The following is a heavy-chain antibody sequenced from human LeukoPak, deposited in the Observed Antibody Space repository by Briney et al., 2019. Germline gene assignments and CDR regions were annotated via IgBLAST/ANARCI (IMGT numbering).Heavy chain of an antibody. CDR1: GDSVSSNSAA. Sequence: SQTLSLTCAISGDSVSSNSAAWNWIRQSPSRGLEWLGRTYYRSKWYSDYAVSVKSRITINPDTSKNQFSLQLNSVTPEDTAVYYCARAYYDILTGYHDYYYYMDVWGKGTTVTVSS. J-gene: IGHJ6*03. D-gene: IGHD3-9*01. CDR2: TYYRSKWYS. CDR3: ARAYYDILTGYHDYYYYMDV. V-gene: IGHV6-1*01.